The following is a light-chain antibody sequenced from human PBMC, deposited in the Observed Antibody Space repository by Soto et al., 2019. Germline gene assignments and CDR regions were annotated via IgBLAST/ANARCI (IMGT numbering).Light chain of an antibody. CDR2: KAS. CDR1: QSISTW. Sequence: DIQMTQSPSTLSASVGDRVTITCRASQSISTWLAWYQQKPGKAPKLLIYKASNLEGGVPSRFSGSGSGTEFTITISGLQPDDFATYYCQQYNAYPRTFGGGTTVEIK. J-gene: IGKJ4*01. V-gene: IGKV1-5*03. CDR3: QQYNAYPRT.